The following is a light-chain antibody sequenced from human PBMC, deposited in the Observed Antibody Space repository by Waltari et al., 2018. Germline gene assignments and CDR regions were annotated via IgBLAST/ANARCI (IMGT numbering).Light chain of an antibody. V-gene: IGLV3-1*01. J-gene: IGLJ2*01. CDR2: QDS. Sequence: SYELTQPPSVSVSPGQTASITCSGDKLGDRYACWYQQKPGQSPVLVIYQDSERPSGIPERFSGSKSGSTATLTISGTQAMDEADYYCQAWDSSTDVVFGGGTKL. CDR3: QAWDSSTDVV. CDR1: KLGDRY.